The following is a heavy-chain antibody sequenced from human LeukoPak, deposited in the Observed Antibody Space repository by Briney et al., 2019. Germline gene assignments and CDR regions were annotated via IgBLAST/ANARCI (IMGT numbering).Heavy chain of an antibody. Sequence: GASVKVSCKASGRTFSSYAISWVRQAPGQELEWTGGIIHIFGTANYAQKFQGRVTITADESTSTAYMELSSLRSEDTAVYYCARDEGGDFWSGYYGDWGQGTLVTVSS. V-gene: IGHV1-69*13. CDR2: IIHIFGTA. J-gene: IGHJ4*02. CDR3: ARDEGGDFWSGYYGD. CDR1: GRTFSSYA. D-gene: IGHD3-3*01.